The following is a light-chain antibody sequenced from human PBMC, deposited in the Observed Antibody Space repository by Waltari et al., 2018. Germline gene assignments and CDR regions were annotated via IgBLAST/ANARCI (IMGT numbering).Light chain of an antibody. CDR2: DVS. CDR3: SSQSSNDVVL. Sequence: QSALTQPASVSGSPGQSGTLFCAGTSNDVGGYNSVSWYQGHPGQAPRVIIYDVSDRPSGVSDRFSGSKSGNTASLTISGLQAEDEADYYCSSQSSNDVVLFGGGTKLTVL. V-gene: IGLV2-14*01. J-gene: IGLJ2*01. CDR1: SNDVGGYNS.